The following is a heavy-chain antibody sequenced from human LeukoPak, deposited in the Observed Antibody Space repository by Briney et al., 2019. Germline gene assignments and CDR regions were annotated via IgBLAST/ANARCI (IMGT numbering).Heavy chain of an antibody. D-gene: IGHD6-19*01. J-gene: IGHJ4*02. V-gene: IGHV1-69*05. CDR3: ARGPREYSSGWHLDY. CDR1: GGTFSSYA. CDR2: IIPIFGTA. Sequence: ASVKVSCKASGGTFSSYAISWARQAPGQGLEWMGRIIPIFGTANYAQKFQGRVTITTDESTSTAYMELSSLRSEDTAVYYCARGPREYSSGWHLDYWGQGTLVTVSS.